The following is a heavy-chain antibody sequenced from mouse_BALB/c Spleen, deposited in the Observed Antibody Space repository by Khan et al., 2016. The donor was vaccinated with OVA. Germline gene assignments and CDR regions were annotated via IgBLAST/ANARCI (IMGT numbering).Heavy chain of an antibody. V-gene: IGHV2-2*02. D-gene: IGHD2-4*01. CDR1: GFSLTNYS. CDR3: ARRGYDYGRGALFAY. Sequence: VKLEESGPGLVQPSQSLSITCTVSGFSLTNYSVHWVRQSPGKGLEWLGVIWSAGSTDYNAAFISRLTIRQDHSRSQVFFKMNSLQPNDTAIFYCARRGYDYGRGALFAYWGQGTLVTVSA. J-gene: IGHJ3*01. CDR2: IWSAGST.